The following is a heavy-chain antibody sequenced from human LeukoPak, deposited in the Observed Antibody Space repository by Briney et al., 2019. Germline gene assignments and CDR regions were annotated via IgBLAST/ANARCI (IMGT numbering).Heavy chain of an antibody. J-gene: IGHJ4*02. D-gene: IGHD1-26*01. CDR1: GFTFSSYA. CDR2: ICGSGGST. Sequence: PGASLRLSCAASGFTFSSYAMSWVRQAPGKGLEWVSAICGSGGSTYYADSVKGRFTISRDNSKNTLYLQMNSLRAEDTAVYYCAKDVMNSGSWGDYWGQGTLVTVSS. CDR3: AKDVMNSGSWGDY. V-gene: IGHV3-23*01.